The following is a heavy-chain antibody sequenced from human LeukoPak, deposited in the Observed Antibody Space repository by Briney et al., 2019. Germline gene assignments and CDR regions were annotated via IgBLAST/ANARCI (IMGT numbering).Heavy chain of an antibody. V-gene: IGHV1-2*02. J-gene: IGHJ4*02. CDR2: INPNIGGT. CDR1: GYTFTDYY. Sequence: ASVKVSCKASGYTFTDYYIHWVGQAPGQGLEWMAWINPNIGGTNYAQNFQGRVTMTRDTSIITAYMELSSLRSDDTAVYYCARAMVRGVIGPPFDYWGQGTLVTVSS. D-gene: IGHD3-10*01. CDR3: ARAMVRGVIGPPFDY.